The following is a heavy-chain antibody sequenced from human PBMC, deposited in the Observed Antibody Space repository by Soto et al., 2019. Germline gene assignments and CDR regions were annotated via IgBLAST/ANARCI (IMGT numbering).Heavy chain of an antibody. J-gene: IGHJ4*02. CDR3: ARASYCGGDCYPYYFDY. D-gene: IGHD2-21*02. Sequence: ASVKVSCKASGYTFTSYYMHWVRQAPGQGLEWMGIINPSGGSTSYAQKFQGRVTMTRDTSTSTVYMELSSLRSEDTAMYYCARASYCGGDCYPYYFDYRGQGTPVTVSS. CDR2: INPSGGST. CDR1: GYTFTSYY. V-gene: IGHV1-46*01.